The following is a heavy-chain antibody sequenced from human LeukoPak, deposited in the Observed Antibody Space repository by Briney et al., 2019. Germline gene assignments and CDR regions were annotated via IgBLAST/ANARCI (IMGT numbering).Heavy chain of an antibody. CDR3: ARVGVLEGAAAAFDY. Sequence: SGGSLRLSCAASGFTFSSYGMHWVRQAPGKGLVWVSRIDSDGSDTTYADPVKGRFTISRDNAKNTLYLQMNSLRAEDTAVYYCARVGVLEGAAAAFDYWGQGIPVTVSS. V-gene: IGHV3-74*01. CDR1: GFTFSSYG. CDR2: IDSDGSDT. D-gene: IGHD6-13*01. J-gene: IGHJ4*02.